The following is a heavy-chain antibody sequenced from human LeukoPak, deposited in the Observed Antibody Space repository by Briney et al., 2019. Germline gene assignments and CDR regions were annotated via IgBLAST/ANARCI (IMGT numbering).Heavy chain of an antibody. J-gene: IGHJ3*02. D-gene: IGHD5-18*01. CDR1: GGSISSSSYY. V-gene: IGHV4-39*01. CDR2: IYYSGST. CDR3: AGWFRGYKDAFDI. Sequence: PSETLSLTCTVSGGSISSSSYYWGWIRQPPGKGLEWIGSIYYSGSTYYKPSLKSRVTISVDTSKNQFSLKLSSVTAADTAVYYCAGWFRGYKDAFDIWGQGTMVTVSS.